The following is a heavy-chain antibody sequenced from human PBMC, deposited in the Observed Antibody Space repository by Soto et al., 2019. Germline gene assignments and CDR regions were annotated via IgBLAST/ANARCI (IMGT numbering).Heavy chain of an antibody. CDR1: GFTCSSYD. J-gene: IGHJ3*02. Sequence: VGSLRLSCAASGFTCSSYDMSWVRQAPGKGLEWVSTILVGGSTHYPDSVKGRFTISRDNSKNTVFLQMNSLTAGDTAVYYCAKATATGGGAFDICGQGTMVTVSS. D-gene: IGHD2-8*02. V-gene: IGHV3-23*01. CDR2: ILVGGST. CDR3: AKATATGGGAFDI.